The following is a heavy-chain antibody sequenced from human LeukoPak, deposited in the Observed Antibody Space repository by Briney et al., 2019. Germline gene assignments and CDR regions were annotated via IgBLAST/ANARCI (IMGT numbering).Heavy chain of an antibody. Sequence: GGSLRLSCAASGVTFSSYGMNWVRQAPGRGLEWVSAISDSGVTNYPDSVRGRFTISRDNSKNTLYLQMNSLRAEDTAVYYCARDLNGDNTVDYFDYWGQGTLVTVSS. J-gene: IGHJ4*02. CDR1: GVTFSSYG. CDR3: ARDLNGDNTVDYFDY. D-gene: IGHD4-17*01. CDR2: ISDSGVT. V-gene: IGHV3-23*01.